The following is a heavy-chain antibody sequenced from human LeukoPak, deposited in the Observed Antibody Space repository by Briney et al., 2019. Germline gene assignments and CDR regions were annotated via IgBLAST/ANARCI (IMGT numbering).Heavy chain of an antibody. CDR2: IYSGGTT. V-gene: IGHV3-66*01. Sequence: GGSLRLSRAASRSTASSNYMSWVRQAPRKGLEWVSVIYSGGTTYYADSVKGRFTISRDNSKNTLYLQMSSLRAEDTAVYYCARVLVTAYGNWFDPWGQGTLVTVSS. CDR1: RSTASSNY. D-gene: IGHD2-21*02. J-gene: IGHJ5*02. CDR3: ARVLVTAYGNWFDP.